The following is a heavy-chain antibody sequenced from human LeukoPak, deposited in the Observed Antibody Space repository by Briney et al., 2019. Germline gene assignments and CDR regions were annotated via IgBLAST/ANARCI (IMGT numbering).Heavy chain of an antibody. CDR3: AHGSMYQLDY. J-gene: IGHJ4*02. D-gene: IGHD2-2*01. Sequence: GGSLRLSCAASGFTFSSYGMHWVRQAPGKGLEWVAFIRYDGTKKYYADSVKGRFTISRDNAKNTLYLQMNSLRAEDTAVYYCAHGSMYQLDYWGQGTLVTVSS. CDR2: IRYDGTKK. CDR1: GFTFSSYG. V-gene: IGHV3-30*02.